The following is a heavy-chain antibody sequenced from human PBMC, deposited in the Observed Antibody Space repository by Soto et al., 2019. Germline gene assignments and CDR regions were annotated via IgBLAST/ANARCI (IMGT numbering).Heavy chain of an antibody. CDR1: GFTFSSYS. J-gene: IGHJ4*02. D-gene: IGHD4-17*01. Sequence: PGGSLRLSCAASGFTFSSYSMNWVRQAPGKGLEWVSSISSSSSYIYYADSVKGRFTISRDNAKNSLYLQMNSLRAEDTAVYYCARSALFSITQLFESYGEIPPPSDYWGQGTLVTGSS. V-gene: IGHV3-21*01. CDR2: ISSSSSYI. CDR3: ARSALFSITQLFESYGEIPPPSDY.